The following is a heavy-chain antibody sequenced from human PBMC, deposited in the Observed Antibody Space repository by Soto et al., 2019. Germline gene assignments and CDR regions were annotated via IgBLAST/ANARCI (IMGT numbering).Heavy chain of an antibody. J-gene: IGHJ5*02. CDR2: IIPIFGTA. Sequence: QVQLVQSGAQVKKPGSSVKVSCKASGGTFSSNAISWVRQAPGQRLEWMGGIIPIFGTANYAQKFQGRVTITADESTSTAYMELSSLRSEDTAVYYCARVRSAAGIRVAWFDPWGQGTLVTVSS. CDR1: GGTFSSNA. CDR3: ARVRSAAGIRVAWFDP. D-gene: IGHD6-13*01. V-gene: IGHV1-69*12.